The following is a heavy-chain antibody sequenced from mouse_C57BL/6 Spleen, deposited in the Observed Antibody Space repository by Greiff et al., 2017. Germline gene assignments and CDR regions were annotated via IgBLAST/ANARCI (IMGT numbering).Heavy chain of an antibody. CDR1: GFTFTDYY. D-gene: IGHD1-1*01. Sequence: EVHLVESGGGLVQPGGSLSLSCAASGFTFTDYYMSWVRQPPGKALEWLGFIRNKANGYTTEYSASVKGRFTISRDNSQSILYLQMNALRAEDSATYYCARVHYYGSSYGYFDVWGTGTTVTVSS. V-gene: IGHV7-3*01. CDR2: IRNKANGYTT. CDR3: ARVHYYGSSYGYFDV. J-gene: IGHJ1*03.